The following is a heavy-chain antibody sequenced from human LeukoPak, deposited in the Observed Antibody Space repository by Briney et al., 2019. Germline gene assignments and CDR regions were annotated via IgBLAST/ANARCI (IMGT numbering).Heavy chain of an antibody. D-gene: IGHD4-17*01. V-gene: IGHV4-4*02. CDR3: ATPRDYGAEGGFDY. J-gene: IGHJ4*02. Sequence: SETLSLTCAVSGGSISSSNWWSWVRQPPGKGLEWIGEIYHSGSTNYNPSLKSRVTISVDKSKNQFSLKLSSVTAADTAVYYCATPRDYGAEGGFDYWGQGTLVTVSS. CDR1: GGSISSSNW. CDR2: IYHSGST.